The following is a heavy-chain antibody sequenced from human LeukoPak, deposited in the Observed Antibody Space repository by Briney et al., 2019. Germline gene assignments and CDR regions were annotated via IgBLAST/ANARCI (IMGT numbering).Heavy chain of an antibody. Sequence: GGSLRLSCAASGFTFSSYSMNWVRQAPGKGLEWVSYISSSSSTIYYADSVKGRFTISRDNAKNSLYLQMNSLRAEDTAVYYCASLQVVPAAMGDYYYYYMDVWGKGTTVTVSS. CDR1: GFTFSSYS. CDR2: ISSSSSTI. J-gene: IGHJ6*03. CDR3: ASLQVVPAAMGDYYYYYMDV. D-gene: IGHD2-2*01. V-gene: IGHV3-48*01.